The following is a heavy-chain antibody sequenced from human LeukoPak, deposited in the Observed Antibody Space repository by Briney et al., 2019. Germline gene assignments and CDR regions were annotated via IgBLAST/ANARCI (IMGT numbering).Heavy chain of an antibody. Sequence: PGGSLRLSCAASGFTFSSYAMSWVRQAPGKGLEWVSAISGSGGSTYYADSVKGRFTISRDNSKNTLYLQMNSLRAEDTAVYYCAKDPPLYYYDRSGQKPYWGQGTLVTVS. CDR3: AKDPPLYYYDRSGQKPY. CDR1: GFTFSSYA. J-gene: IGHJ4*02. V-gene: IGHV3-23*01. D-gene: IGHD3-22*01. CDR2: ISGSGGST.